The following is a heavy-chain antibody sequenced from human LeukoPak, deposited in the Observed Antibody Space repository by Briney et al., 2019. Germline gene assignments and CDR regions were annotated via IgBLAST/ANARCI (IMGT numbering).Heavy chain of an antibody. CDR2: ISGSGGNT. V-gene: IGHV3-23*01. CDR1: GLTFSTYA. J-gene: IGHJ4*02. D-gene: IGHD3-9*01. CDR3: AKPEVRYFDWLLYFDQ. Sequence: GGSLRLSCAASGLTFSTYAMTWVRQAPGKGLEWVSSISGSGGNTYYADSVKGRFTISRDNSKNTLYLQMNSLRAEDTAVYYCAKPEVRYFDWLLYFDQWGQGTLVTVSS.